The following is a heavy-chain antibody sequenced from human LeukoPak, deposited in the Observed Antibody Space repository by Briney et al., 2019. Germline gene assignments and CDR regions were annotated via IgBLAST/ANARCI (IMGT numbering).Heavy chain of an antibody. CDR3: ARGYCSGGYCYSGGNGMDV. Sequence: SQTLSLTCTVPGGSITSGDYYWSWIRQPPGKGLEWIGYIHYSGSTHYNPSLKSRLTVSIDTSKNQFSLKLNSVTAADTAVYYCARGYCSGGYCYSGGNGMDVWGQGTTVTVSS. D-gene: IGHD2-15*01. V-gene: IGHV4-30-4*01. J-gene: IGHJ6*02. CDR1: GGSITSGDYY. CDR2: IHYSGST.